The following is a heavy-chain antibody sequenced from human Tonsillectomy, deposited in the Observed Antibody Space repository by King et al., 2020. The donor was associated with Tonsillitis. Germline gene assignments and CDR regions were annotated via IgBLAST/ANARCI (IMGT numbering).Heavy chain of an antibody. V-gene: IGHV1-69*01. CDR3: ARANWDLGYFDY. Sequence: VQLVQSGAEVKKPGSSVKVSCKASGGTFSIYAISWVRQAPGQGLEWMGGITPISGTTNYAQRFQGRVTITADESTNTAYMELSSLRSGDTAVYYCARANWDLGYFDYWGQGTLVTVSS. D-gene: IGHD7-27*01. CDR1: GGTFSIYA. CDR2: ITPISGTT. J-gene: IGHJ4*02.